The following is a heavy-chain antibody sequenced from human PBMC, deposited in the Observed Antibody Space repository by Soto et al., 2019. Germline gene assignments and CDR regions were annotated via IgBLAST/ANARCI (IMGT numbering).Heavy chain of an antibody. CDR2: INAGNGNT. J-gene: IGHJ4*02. CDR1: GYTFTSYA. D-gene: IGHD2-15*01. V-gene: IGHV1-3*01. CDR3: ARGPGGPDGPGDY. Sequence: QVQLVQSGAEVKKPGASVKVSCKASGYTFTSYAMHWVRQAPGQRLEWMGWINAGNGNTKYSQKFQGRVTITRDTSASTAYMELSSLRSEDTAVYYCARGPGGPDGPGDYWGQGTLVSVSS.